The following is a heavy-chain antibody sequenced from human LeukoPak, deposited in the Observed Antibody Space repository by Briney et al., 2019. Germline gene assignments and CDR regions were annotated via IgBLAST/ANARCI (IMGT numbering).Heavy chain of an antibody. Sequence: GASVKVSCKASGYTFTSYFMHWLRQAPGQGLECMGIINPSGGSTSYAQKFQGRVTVTRDTSTSTVYMELSSLRSEDTAVYYCAREPPSHYYFDNWGQGTLVTVSS. J-gene: IGHJ4*02. CDR2: INPSGGST. CDR3: AREPPSHYYFDN. V-gene: IGHV1-46*01. D-gene: IGHD3-3*02. CDR1: GYTFTSYF.